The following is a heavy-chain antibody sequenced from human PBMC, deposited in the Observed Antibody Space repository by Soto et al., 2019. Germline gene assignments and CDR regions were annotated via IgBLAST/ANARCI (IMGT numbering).Heavy chain of an antibody. J-gene: IGHJ4*02. CDR1: GYTFTGYY. CDR2: INPNSGGT. Sequence: QVQLVQSGAEVKKPGASVKVSCKASGYTFTGYYMHWVRQAPGQGLEWMGWINPNSGGTNYAQKSQGWVTMTRDTSISTAYMELSRLRSDDTAVYYCARDSCSSTSCYSFDYWGQGTLVTVSS. D-gene: IGHD2-2*01. CDR3: ARDSCSSTSCYSFDY. V-gene: IGHV1-2*04.